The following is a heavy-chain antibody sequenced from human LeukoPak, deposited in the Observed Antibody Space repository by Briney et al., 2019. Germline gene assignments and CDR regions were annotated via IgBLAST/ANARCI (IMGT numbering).Heavy chain of an antibody. CDR2: INSDGSST. V-gene: IGHV3-74*01. J-gene: IGHJ4*02. Sequence: GGSLRLSCAASGFTLSSYWMHWVRQAPGKGLVWVSRINSDGSSTTYADSVKGRFTISRDNAKNTLYLQMYSLRAEDTGVYYCARIASHSSSWYDGGYWGQGTLVTVSS. CDR1: GFTLSSYW. CDR3: ARIASHSSSWYDGGY. D-gene: IGHD6-13*01.